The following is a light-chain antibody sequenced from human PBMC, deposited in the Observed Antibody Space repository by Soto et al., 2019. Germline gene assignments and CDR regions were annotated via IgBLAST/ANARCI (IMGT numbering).Light chain of an antibody. J-gene: IGKJ1*01. CDR2: GPS. CDR1: PSVDIN. CDR3: QQYRGWPRT. V-gene: IGKV3-15*01. Sequence: EIVLTQSPATLSVSPGERVTLSCRARPSVDINLAWYQQKPGQAPRLLIYGPSTRATDMPGRFRGSGAGAEFTLTISSLQSEDSAVYYCQQYRGWPRTFGRGTKVESK.